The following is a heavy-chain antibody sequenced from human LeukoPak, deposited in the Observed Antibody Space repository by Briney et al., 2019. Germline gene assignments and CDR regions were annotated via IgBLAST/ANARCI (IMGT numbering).Heavy chain of an antibody. J-gene: IGHJ5*02. CDR3: ARDQGLRFLEWLPRDGIINWFDP. CDR2: ISSSSSTI. V-gene: IGHV3-48*02. CDR1: GFTFSSYS. Sequence: PGGSLRLSCAASGFTFSSYSMNWVRQAPGKGLEWVSYISSSSSTIYYADSVKGRFTISRDNAKNSLYLQMNSLRDEDTAVYYCARDQGLRFLEWLPRDGIINWFDPWGQGTLVTVSS. D-gene: IGHD3-3*01.